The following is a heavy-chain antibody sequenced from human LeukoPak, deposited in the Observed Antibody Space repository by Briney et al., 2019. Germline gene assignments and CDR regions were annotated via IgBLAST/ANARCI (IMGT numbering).Heavy chain of an antibody. Sequence: GGSLRLSCAASGFTFSSYGMHWVRQAPGKGLEWVAVISYDGSKKYYADSVKGRFTISRDNSKNTLYLQMNSLRPEDTAVYYCAKGQVGATWYLDYWGQGALVTVSS. CDR2: ISYDGSKK. J-gene: IGHJ4*02. V-gene: IGHV3-30*18. CDR3: AKGQVGATWYLDY. CDR1: GFTFSSYG. D-gene: IGHD1-26*01.